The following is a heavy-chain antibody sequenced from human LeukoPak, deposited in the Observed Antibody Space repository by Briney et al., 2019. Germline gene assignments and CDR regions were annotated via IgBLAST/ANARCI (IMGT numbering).Heavy chain of an antibody. CDR1: GGSISSGGYY. Sequence: SETLSLTCIVSGGSISSGGYYWSWIRQHPGKGLEWIGYIYYSGSTYYNPSLKSRVTISVDTSKNQFSLKLSSVTAADTAVYYCARVSSRGYFDYWGQGTLVTVSS. V-gene: IGHV4-31*03. CDR3: ARVSSRGYFDY. CDR2: IYYSGST. J-gene: IGHJ4*02.